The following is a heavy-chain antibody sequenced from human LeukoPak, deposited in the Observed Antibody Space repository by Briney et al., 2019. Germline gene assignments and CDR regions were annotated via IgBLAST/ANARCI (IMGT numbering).Heavy chain of an antibody. J-gene: IGHJ3*02. D-gene: IGHD3-22*01. CDR2: ISGSGGST. CDR3: AKDPPRIGYDSSGLDAFDI. V-gene: IGHV3-23*01. Sequence: GGSLRLSCAASGFTFSSYAMSWVRQAPGKGLEWVSAISGSGGSTYYADSVKGRFTISRDNSKNTLYLQMNSLRAEDTAVYYCAKDPPRIGYDSSGLDAFDIWGQGTMVTVSS. CDR1: GFTFSSYA.